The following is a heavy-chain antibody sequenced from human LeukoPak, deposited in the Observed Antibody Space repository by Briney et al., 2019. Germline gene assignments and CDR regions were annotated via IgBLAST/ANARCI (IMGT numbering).Heavy chain of an antibody. CDR2: ISAYNGNT. Sequence: ASVKVSCKASGYTFTSYGISWVRQAPGQGLEWMGWISAYNGNTNYAQKLQGRVTMTTDTSTSTAYMELRSLRSDDTAVYYCARVPEYSGSYPPNYWGQGTLVTVSS. V-gene: IGHV1-18*01. CDR1: GYTFTSYG. J-gene: IGHJ4*02. D-gene: IGHD1-26*01. CDR3: ARVPEYSGSYPPNY.